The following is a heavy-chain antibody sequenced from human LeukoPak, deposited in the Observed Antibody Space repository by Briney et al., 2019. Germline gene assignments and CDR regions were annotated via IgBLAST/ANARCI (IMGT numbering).Heavy chain of an antibody. CDR2: INAGNGNT. CDR1: GYTFTSYA. J-gene: IGHJ4*02. Sequence: ASVKVSCKASGYTFTSYAMHWVRQAPGQRLEWMGWINAGNGNTKYSRKFQGRVTITRDTSASTAYMELSSLRSEDTAVYYCARGSSSWYYRWCFDYWGQGTLVTVSS. V-gene: IGHV1-3*01. CDR3: ARGSSSWYYRWCFDY. D-gene: IGHD6-13*01.